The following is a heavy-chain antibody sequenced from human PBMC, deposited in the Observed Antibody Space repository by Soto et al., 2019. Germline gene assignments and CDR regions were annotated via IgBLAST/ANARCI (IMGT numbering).Heavy chain of an antibody. CDR1: GDRISSNTAA. CDR2: TYYRSKWYN. Sequence: PSQTLTLTCTISGDRISSNTAAWHWIRQSPSRGLEWLGRTYYRSKWYNHYAVSVKSRITVNPDTSKNQFSLQLNSVTPEDTAVYYCARSGPGGYIDYWGQGTLVTVSS. CDR3: ARSGPGGYIDY. V-gene: IGHV6-1*01. J-gene: IGHJ4*02. D-gene: IGHD3-22*01.